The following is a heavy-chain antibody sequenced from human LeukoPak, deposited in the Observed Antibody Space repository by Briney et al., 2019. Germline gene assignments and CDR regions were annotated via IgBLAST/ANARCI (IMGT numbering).Heavy chain of an antibody. CDR1: GFTFDDYA. J-gene: IGHJ4*02. CDR3: AKGAYSSSKGTFDY. V-gene: IGHV3-9*01. D-gene: IGHD6-6*01. Sequence: GRSLRLSCAASGFTFDDYAMHWVRQAPGKGLEWVSGISWNSGSIGYADSVKGRFTISRDNAKKSLYLQMNSLRAEDTALYYCAKGAYSSSKGTFDYWGQGTLVTVSS. CDR2: ISWNSGSI.